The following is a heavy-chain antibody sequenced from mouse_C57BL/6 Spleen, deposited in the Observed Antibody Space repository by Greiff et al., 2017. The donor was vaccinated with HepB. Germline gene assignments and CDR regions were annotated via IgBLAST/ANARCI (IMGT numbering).Heavy chain of an antibody. CDR3: ARWVTTAYYFDY. V-gene: IGHV1-82*01. CDR1: GYAFSSSW. D-gene: IGHD1-2*01. J-gene: IGHJ2*01. CDR2: IYPGDGDT. Sequence: LVESGPELVKPGASVKISCKASGYAFSSSWMNWVKQRPGKGLEWIGRIYPGDGDTNYNGKFKGKATLTADKSSSTAYMQLSSLTSEDSAVYFCARWVTTAYYFDYWGQGTTLTVSS.